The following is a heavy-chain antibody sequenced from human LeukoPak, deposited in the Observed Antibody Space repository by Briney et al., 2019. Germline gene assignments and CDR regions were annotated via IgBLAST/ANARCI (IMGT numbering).Heavy chain of an antibody. V-gene: IGHV3-48*03. CDR1: GFTLSSYE. D-gene: IGHD1-14*01. CDR2: ISRSASTI. CDR3: ARGRQPLYYFDY. Sequence: PGGSLRLSCAASGFTLSSYEMNWVRQAPGKGLEWVSYISRSASTIYYADSVKGRFTTSRDNAQNSLYLQMNSLRAEDTAVYYCARGRQPLYYFDYWGQGTLVTVSS. J-gene: IGHJ4*02.